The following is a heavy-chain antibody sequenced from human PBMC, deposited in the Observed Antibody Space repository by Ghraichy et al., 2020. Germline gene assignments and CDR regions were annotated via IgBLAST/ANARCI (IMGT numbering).Heavy chain of an antibody. J-gene: IGHJ3*02. D-gene: IGHD6-13*01. Sequence: SGPTLVKPTQTLTLTCTFSGFSLSTSGMCVSWIRQPPGKALEWLARIDWDDDKYYSTSLKTRLTISKDTSKNQVVLTMTNMDPVDTATYYCARIRIAAAGVDAFDIWGQGTMVTVSS. CDR2: IDWDDDK. CDR3: ARIRIAAAGVDAFDI. V-gene: IGHV2-70*11. CDR1: GFSLSTSGMC.